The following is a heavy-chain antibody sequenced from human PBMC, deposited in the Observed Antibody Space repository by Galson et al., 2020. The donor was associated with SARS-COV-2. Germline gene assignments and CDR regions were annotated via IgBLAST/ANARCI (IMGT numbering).Heavy chain of an antibody. J-gene: IGHJ5*02. V-gene: IGHV4-59*11. CDR1: GDSISSHY. Sequence: SETLSLTCSVSGDSISSHYWSWIRQPPGTGLEWIGYIYYSGSTNSKSSLKSRVTISIDTCKSQFFLKLASVTAAGTDVYYCARLPYGRTYYFDPWGQGTLVTVSS. D-gene: IGHD1-26*01. CDR2: IYYSGST. CDR3: ARLPYGRTYYFDP.